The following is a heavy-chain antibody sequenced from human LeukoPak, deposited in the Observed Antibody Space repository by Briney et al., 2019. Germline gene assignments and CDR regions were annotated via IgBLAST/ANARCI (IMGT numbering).Heavy chain of an antibody. J-gene: IGHJ4*02. D-gene: IGHD2-15*01. V-gene: IGHV4-59*01. CDR3: ARTQYCSGDSCYFGYFDY. CDR2: VYYSGST. CDR1: GGSISSYH. Sequence: SETLSLTCTVSGGSISSYHWSWIRQPPGKGLEWIGYVYYSGSTNYNPSLKSRVTVSVDTSKNQFSLKLSSVTAADTAVYYCARTQYCSGDSCYFGYFDYWGQGTLVTVSS.